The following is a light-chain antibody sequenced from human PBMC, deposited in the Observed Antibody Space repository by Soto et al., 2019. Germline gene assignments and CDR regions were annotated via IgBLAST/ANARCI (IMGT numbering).Light chain of an antibody. V-gene: IGKV1-5*03. J-gene: IGKJ1*01. CDR3: QQYSSFPCT. CDR1: QSISSW. Sequence: DIQMTQSPFTLSASVGDRVTITCRASQSISSWLAWYQQKPGKAPKLLIYKASSLESGVPSRFSGSGSGTDFTLTITSLQPDDVATFYCQQYSSFPCTFGQGTKVEIK. CDR2: KAS.